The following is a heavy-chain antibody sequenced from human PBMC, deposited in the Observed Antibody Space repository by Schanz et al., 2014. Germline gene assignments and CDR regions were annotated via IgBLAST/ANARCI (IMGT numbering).Heavy chain of an antibody. V-gene: IGHV3-7*02. CDR1: TFTFSSDW. CDR2: IKEDGSVK. Sequence: EVQLAESGGGLVQPGGSLRLSCAASTFTFSSDWMSWVRQAPGKGLEWVANIKEDGSVKDYVDSVKGRFTISRDNAKNSLFLQMNSLRAEDTAVYYCLAPDYGMDVWGQGTTXTVSS. J-gene: IGHJ6*02. CDR3: LAPDYGMDV.